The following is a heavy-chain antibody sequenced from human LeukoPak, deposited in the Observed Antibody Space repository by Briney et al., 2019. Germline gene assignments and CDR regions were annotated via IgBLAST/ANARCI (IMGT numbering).Heavy chain of an antibody. V-gene: IGHV1-69*05. D-gene: IGHD1-26*01. J-gene: IGHJ4*02. Sequence: GASVKVSCKASGGTFSNYANSWVRQAPGQGLEWMGGIIPIFAPANYAQKFQGRVTITTDESTNTAYMELSSLRSEDTAVYYCARGAGVSSIPVGAMDYFDYWGQGTLVTVSS. CDR3: ARGAGVSSIPVGAMDYFDY. CDR2: IIPIFAPA. CDR1: GGTFSNYA.